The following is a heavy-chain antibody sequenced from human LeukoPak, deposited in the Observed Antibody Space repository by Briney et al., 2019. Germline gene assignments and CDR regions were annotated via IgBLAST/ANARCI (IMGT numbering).Heavy chain of an antibody. CDR1: GYTFTGYY. CDR2: INPNSGGT. Sequence: EASVKVSCKASGYTFTGYYMHWVRQAPGQGLGWMGWINPNSGGTNYAQKFQGWVTMTRDTSISTAYMELSRLRSDDTAVYYCARADQKGYSSSWYYYGMDVWGKGTTVTVSS. J-gene: IGHJ6*04. V-gene: IGHV1-2*04. CDR3: ARADQKGYSSSWYYYGMDV. D-gene: IGHD6-13*01.